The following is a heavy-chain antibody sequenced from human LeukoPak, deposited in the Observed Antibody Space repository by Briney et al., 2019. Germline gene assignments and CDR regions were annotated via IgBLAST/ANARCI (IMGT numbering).Heavy chain of an antibody. CDR3: ARARGWVTGNSFDY. CDR2: VCGGGGST. Sequence: GGALRLSCAASGFTFSRYAMSRVGQAPGKGLEGASAVCGGGGSTYYADSVKGRFPISRDNSKNTLYLQMNSLRAEDTAIYYCARARGWVTGNSFDYTGDGTPVTVSS. D-gene: IGHD1-14*01. J-gene: IGHJ4*01. V-gene: IGHV3-23*01. CDR1: GFTFSRYA.